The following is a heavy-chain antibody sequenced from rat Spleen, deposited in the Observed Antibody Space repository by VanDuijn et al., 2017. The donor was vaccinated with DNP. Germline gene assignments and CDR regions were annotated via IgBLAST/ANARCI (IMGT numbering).Heavy chain of an antibody. V-gene: IGHV5-25*01. CDR2: ISTGGGNT. J-gene: IGHJ2*01. CDR1: GFTFNNYD. Sequence: EVQLVESGGDLVQPGRSLKVSCVVSGFTFNNYDMAWVRQAPTRGLEWVASISTGGGNTYYRDSVKGRFTVSRDDSTSTLYLQMDSLRSEDTATYYCTRGGTYYFDYWGQGVLVTVSS. D-gene: IGHD4-3*01. CDR3: TRGGTYYFDY.